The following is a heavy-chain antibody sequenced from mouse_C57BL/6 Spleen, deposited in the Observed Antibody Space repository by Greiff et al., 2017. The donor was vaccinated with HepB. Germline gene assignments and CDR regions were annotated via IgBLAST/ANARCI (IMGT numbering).Heavy chain of an antibody. J-gene: IGHJ3*01. D-gene: IGHD2-3*01. CDR3: ASLSSFAY. CDR2: IYPGDGDT. Sequence: VQLQQSGPELLKPGASVKISCKASGYAFSSSWMNWVKQRPGKGLEWIGRIYPGDGDTNYNGKFKGKATLTADKSSSTAYMQLSSLTSEDSAVYFCASLSSFAYWGQGTLVTVSA. V-gene: IGHV1-82*01. CDR1: GYAFSSSW.